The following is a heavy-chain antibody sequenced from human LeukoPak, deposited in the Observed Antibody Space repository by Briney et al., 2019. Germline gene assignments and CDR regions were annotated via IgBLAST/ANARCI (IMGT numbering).Heavy chain of an antibody. CDR2: ISSSSSYI. Sequence: GGSLRLSCAASGFTFSSYSMNWVRQAPGKGLEWVSSISSSSSYIYYADSVKGRFTISRDNAKNSLYLQMNNLRAEDTAVYYCARVITGTTSPGGDYWGQGTLVTVSS. D-gene: IGHD1-7*01. CDR1: GFTFSSYS. V-gene: IGHV3-21*01. CDR3: ARVITGTTSPGGDY. J-gene: IGHJ4*02.